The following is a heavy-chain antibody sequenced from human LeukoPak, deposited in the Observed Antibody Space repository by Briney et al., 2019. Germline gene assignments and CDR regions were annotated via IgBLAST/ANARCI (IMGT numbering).Heavy chain of an antibody. Sequence: GGSLRLSCAASGFTFSGYWMHWVRQAPGKGLVWVSRINSDGSSTSYADSVKGRFTISRDNAKNTLYLQMNSLRAEDTAVYYCARDGSYYDFWSGYLGYYYYYGMDVWGQGTTVTVSS. D-gene: IGHD3-3*01. CDR3: ARDGSYYDFWSGYLGYYYYYGMDV. J-gene: IGHJ6*02. CDR2: INSDGSST. CDR1: GFTFSGYW. V-gene: IGHV3-74*01.